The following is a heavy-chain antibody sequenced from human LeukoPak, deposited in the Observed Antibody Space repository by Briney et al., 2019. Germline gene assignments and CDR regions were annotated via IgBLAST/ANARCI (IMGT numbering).Heavy chain of an antibody. V-gene: IGHV1-2*06. CDR1: GYTFTGYY. J-gene: IGHJ4*02. D-gene: IGHD4-11*01. CDR2: INPNSGGT. Sequence: ASVKVSCKASGYTFTGYYMHWVRQAPGQGLEWMERINPNSGGTNYAQKFQGRVTMTRDTSISTAYMGLSRLRSDDTAVYYCARDYSNYGFDYWGQGTLVTVSS. CDR3: ARDYSNYGFDY.